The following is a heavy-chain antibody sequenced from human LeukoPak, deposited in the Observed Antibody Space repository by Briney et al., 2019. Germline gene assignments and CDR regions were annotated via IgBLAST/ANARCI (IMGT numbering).Heavy chain of an antibody. D-gene: IGHD5-12*01. J-gene: IGHJ4*02. CDR3: ARDGYDPKYYFDY. CDR2: ISSSSSYI. V-gene: IGHV3-21*01. CDR1: GFTFSSYS. Sequence: GGSLRLSCAASGFTFSSYSMNWVRQAPGKGLEWVSSISSSSSYIYYADSVKGRFTISRDNAKNSLYLQMNSLRAEDTAVYYCARDGYDPKYYFDYWGQGTLVTVSS.